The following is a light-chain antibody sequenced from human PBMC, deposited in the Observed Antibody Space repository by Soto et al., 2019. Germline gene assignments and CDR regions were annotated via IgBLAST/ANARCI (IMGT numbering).Light chain of an antibody. CDR1: HSVSSTY. V-gene: IGKV3-20*01. CDR3: QQYSSSLWT. Sequence: EIVLTQSPGTLSLSPGERASLSCRASHSVSSTYLAWYQQKPGQAPRLLIYATSTRATGIPDRFSGSGSGTDFSLTISRLEPEDFAVYYCQQYSSSLWTFGQGTKVEIK. J-gene: IGKJ1*01. CDR2: ATS.